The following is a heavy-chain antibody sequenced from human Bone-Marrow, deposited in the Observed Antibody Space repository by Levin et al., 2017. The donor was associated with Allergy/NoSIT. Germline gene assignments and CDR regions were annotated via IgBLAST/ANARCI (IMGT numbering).Heavy chain of an antibody. CDR1: AYTFTTYD. D-gene: IGHD3-10*01. V-gene: IGHV1-8*01. Sequence: PGGSLRLSCKASAYTFTTYDIHWVRQAAGQGLEWLGWVNPNRDVTEYAQKFQGRVTMTWSTSMTTAYMELRVLRSEDTAIYFCARATRAAITSFDYWGRGTPVTVSS. CDR2: VNPNRDVT. J-gene: IGHJ4*02. CDR3: ARATRAAITSFDY.